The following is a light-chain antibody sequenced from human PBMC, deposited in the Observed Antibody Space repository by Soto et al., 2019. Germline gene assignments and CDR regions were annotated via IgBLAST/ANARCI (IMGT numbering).Light chain of an antibody. J-gene: IGKJ1*01. CDR3: QHRSNSWT. CDR1: RSLINY. CDR2: DAS. V-gene: IGKV3-11*01. Sequence: EIVLTQFPATLSLSPGERATLSCRASRSLINYLAWYQQKPGQAPRLLTYDASSRATGIPARFSGSGSGTDFILTIASLEPEDVAVYYCQHRSNSWTFGQGTKVEIK.